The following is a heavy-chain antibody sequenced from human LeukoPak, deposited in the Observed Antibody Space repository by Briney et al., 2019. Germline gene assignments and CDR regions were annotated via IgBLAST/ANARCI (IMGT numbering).Heavy chain of an antibody. CDR3: ARDHSSSWTPYDY. CDR1: GYTFTGYY. V-gene: IGHV1-2*02. CDR2: INPNSGGT. Sequence: ASVKVSCKASGYTFTGYYMHWVRQAPGQGLEWMGWINPNSGGTNYAQKFQGRVTMTRDTSISTAYMELSRLRSDDTAVYYCARDHSSSWTPYDYWGQGTLVTVSS. J-gene: IGHJ4*02. D-gene: IGHD6-13*01.